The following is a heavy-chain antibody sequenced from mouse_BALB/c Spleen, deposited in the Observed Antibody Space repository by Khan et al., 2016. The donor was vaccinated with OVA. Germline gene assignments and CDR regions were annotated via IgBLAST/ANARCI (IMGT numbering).Heavy chain of an antibody. CDR1: GYTFTAYD. Sequence: QVQLQQSGPELVKPGSLVKISCKASGYTFTAYDINWVMQRPGQGLEWIGWIYPGDDSTKYNENFKGKATLTADKSSNTVYMQLNSLTSAESAVYVCAREGLRGVVLDYWGQGTSVSVSS. D-gene: IGHD2-4*01. CDR3: AREGLRGVVLDY. CDR2: IYPGDDST. J-gene: IGHJ4*01. V-gene: IGHV1S56*01.